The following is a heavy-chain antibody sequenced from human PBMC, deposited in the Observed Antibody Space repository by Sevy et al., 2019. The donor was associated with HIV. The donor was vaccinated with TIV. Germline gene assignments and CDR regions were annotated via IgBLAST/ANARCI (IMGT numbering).Heavy chain of an antibody. D-gene: IGHD3-22*01. CDR2: VSGGGDTT. CDR3: AKGGSTSGYYLTYFDY. CDR1: GFTFNNYA. V-gene: IGHV3-23*01. J-gene: IGHJ4*02. Sequence: GALRLSCAASGFTFNNYAMTWVRQAPGQGLEWVSAVSGGGDTTYYADSVKGRFTISRDNSKNTLYLQMNSLRAEDTAVYYCAKGGSTSGYYLTYFDYWGQGTLVTVSS.